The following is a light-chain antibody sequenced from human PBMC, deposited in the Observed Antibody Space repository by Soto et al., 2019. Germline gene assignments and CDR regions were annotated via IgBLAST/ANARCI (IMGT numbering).Light chain of an antibody. CDR1: QGISSY. J-gene: IGKJ3*01. Sequence: AIRMTQSPSSLSASTGDRVTITCRASQGISSYLAWYQQKPGKAPKLLIYAASTLQSGVPSRFSGSGSGTDFTLTISCLQSEDCATYYCQQYYSYPPGFTFGPGTKVDL. V-gene: IGKV1-8*01. CDR3: QQYYSYPPGFT. CDR2: AAS.